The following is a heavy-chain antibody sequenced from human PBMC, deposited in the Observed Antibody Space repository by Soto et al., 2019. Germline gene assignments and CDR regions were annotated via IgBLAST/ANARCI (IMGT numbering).Heavy chain of an antibody. CDR1: GFTFGDYA. V-gene: IGHV3-49*03. CDR3: AKDLFSMVRGASYYSYGMDV. J-gene: IGHJ6*02. Sequence: GGSLRLSCTASGFTFGDYAMSWFRQAPGKGLEWVGFIRSKPYDGTTEYAASETGRFTISRDDSKSIAYLQMKSLKTEDTAVYYCAKDLFSMVRGASYYSYGMDVWGQGTTVTVSS. CDR2: IRSKPYDGTT. D-gene: IGHD3-10*01.